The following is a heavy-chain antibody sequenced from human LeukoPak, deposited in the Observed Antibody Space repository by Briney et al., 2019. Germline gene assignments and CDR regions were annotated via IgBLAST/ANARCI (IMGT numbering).Heavy chain of an antibody. V-gene: IGHV4-39*01. CDR2: IYYSGST. CDR3: ASTSGSYLDYFDY. Sequence: SETLSLTCTVSGGSISSSSYYWGWIRQPPGKGLEWIGSIYYSGSTYYNPSLKSRVTISVDTSKNQFSLKPSSVTAADTAVYYCASTSGSYLDYFDYWGQGTLVTVSS. D-gene: IGHD1-26*01. CDR1: GGSISSSSYY. J-gene: IGHJ4*02.